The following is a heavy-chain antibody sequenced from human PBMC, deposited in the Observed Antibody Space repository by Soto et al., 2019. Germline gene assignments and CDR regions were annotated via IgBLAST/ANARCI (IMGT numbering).Heavy chain of an antibody. CDR1: GGTFSSYA. V-gene: IGHV1-69*13. CDR3: ARGGGNSVYYYYGMDV. Sequence: SVKVSCKASGGTFSSYAISWVRQAPGQGLERMGGIIPIFGTANYAQKFQGRVTITADESTSTAYMELSSLRSEDTAVYYCARGGGNSVYYYYGMDVWGQGTTVTVSS. D-gene: IGHD2-21*02. CDR2: IIPIFGTA. J-gene: IGHJ6*02.